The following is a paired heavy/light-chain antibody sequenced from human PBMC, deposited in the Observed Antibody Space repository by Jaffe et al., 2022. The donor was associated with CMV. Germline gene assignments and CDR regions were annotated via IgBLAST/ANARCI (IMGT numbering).Light chain of an antibody. J-gene: IGKJ5*01. V-gene: IGKV1-39*01. Sequence: DIQMTQSPSSLSASVGDRVTITCRASQSISSYLNWYQQKPGKAPKLLIYAASSLQSGVPSRFSGSGSGTDFTLTISSLQPEDFATYYCQQSYSTPRTFGQGTRLEIK. CDR3: QQSYSTPRT. CDR1: QSISSY. CDR2: AAS.
Heavy chain of an antibody. CDR3: ARGSIGYCTNGVCFFILNPFDY. V-gene: IGHV4-34*01. J-gene: IGHJ4*02. CDR1: GGSFSGYY. CDR2: INHSGST. D-gene: IGHD2-8*01. Sequence: QVQLQQWGAGLLKPSETLSLTCAVYGGSFSGYYWSWIRQPPGKGLEWIGEINHSGSTNYNPSLKSRVTISVDTSKNQFSLKLSSVTAADTAVYYCARGSIGYCTNGVCFFILNPFDYWGQGTLVTVSS.